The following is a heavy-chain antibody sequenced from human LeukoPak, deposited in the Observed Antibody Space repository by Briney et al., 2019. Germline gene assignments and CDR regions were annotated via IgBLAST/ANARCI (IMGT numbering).Heavy chain of an antibody. J-gene: IGHJ4*02. D-gene: IGHD6-13*01. CDR1: GYTFTSYY. CDR2: INPSGGST. Sequence: ASVKVSCKACGYTFTSYYMRWVRQAPGQGLEWMGIINPSGGSTSYAQKFQGRVTMTRDTSTSTVYMELSSLRSEDTAVYYCARDVAAAGLDYWGQGTLVTVSS. V-gene: IGHV1-46*01. CDR3: ARDVAAAGLDY.